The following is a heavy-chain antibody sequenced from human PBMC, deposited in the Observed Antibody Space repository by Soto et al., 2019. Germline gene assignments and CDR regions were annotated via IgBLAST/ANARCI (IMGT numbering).Heavy chain of an antibody. CDR3: ARPRYSGDDPDALEI. CDR2: IWYDGSHK. V-gene: IGHV3-33*01. CDR1: GFTFSSYR. Sequence: QVQLVESGGAVVQSGTSLRLSCTASGFTFSSYRMHWVRQAPGKGLEWVAIIWYDGSHKFYVDSVKGRFAVSRDNSKNTVYLQMNSLTGEDTAVYYCARPRYSGDDPDALEIWGRGTLVTISS. J-gene: IGHJ3*02. D-gene: IGHD5-12*01.